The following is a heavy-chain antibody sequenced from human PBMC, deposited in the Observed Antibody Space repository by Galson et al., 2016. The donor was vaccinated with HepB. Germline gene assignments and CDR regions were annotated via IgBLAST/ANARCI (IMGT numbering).Heavy chain of an antibody. J-gene: IGHJ4*02. Sequence: RLSCAASGFTFSSYAMSWVRRAPGKGLEWVSVVSAASNTYYTDSVKGRFTISRDNSKTTLYLEMNSLRVEDTAVYFCANYLGYGSGRPGYFHSWGQGTLVTVSP. CDR3: ANYLGYGSGRPGYFHS. D-gene: IGHD3-10*01. CDR2: VSAASNT. CDR1: GFTFSSYA. V-gene: IGHV3-23*01.